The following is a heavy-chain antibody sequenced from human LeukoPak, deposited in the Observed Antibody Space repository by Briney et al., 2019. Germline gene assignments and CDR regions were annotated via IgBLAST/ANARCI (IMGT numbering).Heavy chain of an antibody. CDR3: AREIEV. J-gene: IGHJ4*02. CDR2: IYYRGST. D-gene: IGHD2-21*01. Sequence: PSETLSLTCAVSGGSISSYYWNWIRQPPGKGLEWIGYIYYRGSTNYNPSLKSRVTISVDTSKNQFSLKLNSVTAADTAVYYCAREIEVWGQGTLVTVSS. CDR1: GGSISSYY. V-gene: IGHV4-59*01.